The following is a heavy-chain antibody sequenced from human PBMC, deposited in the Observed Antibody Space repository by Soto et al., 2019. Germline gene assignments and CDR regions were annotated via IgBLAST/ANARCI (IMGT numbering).Heavy chain of an antibody. V-gene: IGHV3-7*01. Sequence: PGGSLRLSCAASGFTFSSHWMSWVRQAPGKGLEWVATIRQDGSDKYYMDSVKGRFTISRDNVRNSLYLQMHSLRVEDTAVYFCVSYCSGESCHPDYYYYYLDVWGKGTTVTVSS. CDR2: IRQDGSDK. J-gene: IGHJ6*03. CDR3: VSYCSGESCHPDYYYYYLDV. D-gene: IGHD2-15*01. CDR1: GFTFSSHW.